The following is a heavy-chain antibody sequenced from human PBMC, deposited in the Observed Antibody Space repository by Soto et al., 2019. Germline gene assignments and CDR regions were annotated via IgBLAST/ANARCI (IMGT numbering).Heavy chain of an antibody. D-gene: IGHD2-8*01. CDR3: ARVFRNGSNV. V-gene: IGHV3-21*01. CDR1: GFTFSGYS. J-gene: IGHJ6*04. CDR2: ISGPSIYI. Sequence: EVQLVESGGGLVKPGGSLRLSCVASGFTFSGYSINWVRQAPGKGLEWVSYISGPSIYIYYADSVKGRFTISRDNAKSGVYLKMNSRRAEDRAVYYWARVFRNGSNVGGKGPTVGVSS.